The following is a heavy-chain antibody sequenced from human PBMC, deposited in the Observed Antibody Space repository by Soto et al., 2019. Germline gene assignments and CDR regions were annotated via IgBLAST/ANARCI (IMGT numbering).Heavy chain of an antibody. J-gene: IGHJ4*02. Sequence: PGGSLRLSCAASGFTFSDHYMDWVRQAPGKGLEWVGRIRNRANSYTTEYAASVKGRFTISRDDSKNLLYLQMNSLKTEDTAVYHCARSTVSTTPFYSDYWGQGTMVTVSS. CDR2: IRNRANSYTT. D-gene: IGHD4-17*01. CDR3: ARSTVSTTPFYSDY. CDR1: GFTFSDHY. V-gene: IGHV3-72*01.